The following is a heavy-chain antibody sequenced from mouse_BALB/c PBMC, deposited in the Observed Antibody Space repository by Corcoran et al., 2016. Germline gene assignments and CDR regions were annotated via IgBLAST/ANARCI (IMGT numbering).Heavy chain of an antibody. J-gene: IGHJ1*01. V-gene: IGHV14-3*02. CDR2: IDPANGNT. D-gene: IGHD4-1*01. Sequence: EVQLQQSGAELVQPGASVKLSCTASGFNIKDTSMHWVKQRPEQGLEWIGRIDPANGNTKYDPKFQGKATITADTSSNTAYLQLSSLTSEDTAVYYCARDWDGEYFDVWGAGTTVTVSS. CDR3: ARDWDGEYFDV. CDR1: GFNIKDTS.